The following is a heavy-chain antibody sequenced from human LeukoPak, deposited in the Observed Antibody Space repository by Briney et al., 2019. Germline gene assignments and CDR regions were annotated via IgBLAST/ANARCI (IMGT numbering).Heavy chain of an antibody. CDR1: GFTFGDYA. CDR3: SGEGVGAEEPPPMSFDI. D-gene: IGHD1-26*01. Sequence: GGSLRLSCTASGFTFGDYAMHWVRQAPGKGLEWVAVISYHGSNKYYADSVKGRFTISRDNSKNTLDLQMNSLRAEDTAVYYCSGEGVGAEEPPPMSFDIWGQGTMVTVSS. J-gene: IGHJ3*02. V-gene: IGHV3-30-3*01. CDR2: ISYHGSNK.